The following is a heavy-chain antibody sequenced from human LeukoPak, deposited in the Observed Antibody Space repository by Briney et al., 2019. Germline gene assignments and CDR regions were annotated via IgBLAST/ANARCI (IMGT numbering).Heavy chain of an antibody. D-gene: IGHD6-13*01. J-gene: IGHJ4*02. Sequence: ASVKVSCKASGYTFTDYYIHWVRQAPGQGLEWMGWIYPKSGGTKYAQMFQGRVIMTRDTSINTAYMELSRLTSDDTAVYYCARDPESSLPIDYWGQGTLVTVSS. CDR1: GYTFTDYY. V-gene: IGHV1-2*02. CDR3: ARDPESSLPIDY. CDR2: IYPKSGGT.